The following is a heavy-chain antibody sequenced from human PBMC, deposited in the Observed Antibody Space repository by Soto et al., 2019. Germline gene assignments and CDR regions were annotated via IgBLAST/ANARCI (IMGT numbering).Heavy chain of an antibody. J-gene: IGHJ6*02. CDR3: ARDDFPTHSLVGIQLWARYYYYYGMDV. CDR2: ISSSSSYI. CDR1: GFTFSSYS. V-gene: IGHV3-21*01. D-gene: IGHD5-18*01. Sequence: PGASLRLSCAASGFTFSSYSMNWVRQAPGKGLEWVSSISSSSSYIYYADSVKGRFTISRDNAKNSLYLQMNSLRAEDTAVYYCARDDFPTHSLVGIQLWARYYYYYGMDVWGQGTTVTV.